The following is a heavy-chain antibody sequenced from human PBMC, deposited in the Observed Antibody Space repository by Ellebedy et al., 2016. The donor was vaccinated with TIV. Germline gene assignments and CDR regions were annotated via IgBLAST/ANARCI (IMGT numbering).Heavy chain of an antibody. CDR3: ARTFTERLGGLDTHWVLDY. J-gene: IGHJ4*02. CDR1: GVSISRSY. Sequence: GSLRLSCTVSGVSISRSYWSWIRQPPGKGLEWIGYISSGGITNYSPALTSRVTISVDTSTNQFSLNLKSVTADDTAVYYCARTFTERLGGLDTHWVLDYWGQGSLVTASS. CDR2: ISSGGIT. D-gene: IGHD5-18*01. V-gene: IGHV4-59*01.